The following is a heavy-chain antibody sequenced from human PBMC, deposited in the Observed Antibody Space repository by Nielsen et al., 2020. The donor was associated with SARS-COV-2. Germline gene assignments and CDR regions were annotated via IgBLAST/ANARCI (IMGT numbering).Heavy chain of an antibody. CDR3: ARDRRYSGYVNNYYYYGMDV. Sequence: SVKVSCKASGGTFSSYAISWVRQAPGQGLEWMGGIIPIFGTANYAQKFQGRVTITADESTSTAYMELSSLRSEDTAVYYCARDRRYSGYVNNYYYYGMDVWGQGTTVTVSS. CDR1: GGTFSSYA. CDR2: IIPIFGTA. V-gene: IGHV1-69*13. D-gene: IGHD5-12*01. J-gene: IGHJ6*02.